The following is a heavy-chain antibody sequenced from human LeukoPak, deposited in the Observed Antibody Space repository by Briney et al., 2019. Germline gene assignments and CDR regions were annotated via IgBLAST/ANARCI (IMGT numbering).Heavy chain of an antibody. J-gene: IGHJ4*02. D-gene: IGHD1-26*01. CDR2: IDFSDDGAS. CDR1: GFRFSDYV. V-gene: IGHV3-23*01. Sequence: RPGGSLRLSCAASGFRFSDYVMSWVRQAPGKGLEYVSSIDFSDDGASYYADSVKGRFTISRDNSKNTLFLQMNSLRVEDTAFYYCARVDSGNYDYWGQGTLLTVSS. CDR3: ARVDSGNYDY.